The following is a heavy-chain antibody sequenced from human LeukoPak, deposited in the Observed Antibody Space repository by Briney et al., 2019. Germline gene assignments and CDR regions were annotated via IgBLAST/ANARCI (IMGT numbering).Heavy chain of an antibody. D-gene: IGHD1-26*01. V-gene: IGHV3-23*01. Sequence: GGSLRLSCAASGFTFSSHGMSWVRQAPGKGLEWVSTISGSGDYTYYADSVKGRFTIPRDNSKNTLYLQMNSLTAEDTAVYYCAKGMAGGGTYSIFDYWGQGTLVTVSS. CDR1: GFTFSSHG. CDR3: AKGMAGGGTYSIFDY. J-gene: IGHJ4*02. CDR2: ISGSGDYT.